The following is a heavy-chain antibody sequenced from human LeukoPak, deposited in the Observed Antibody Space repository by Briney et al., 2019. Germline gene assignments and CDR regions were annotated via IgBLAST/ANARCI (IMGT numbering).Heavy chain of an antibody. Sequence: SETLSLTCTVSGGSISSYYWSWIRQPPGKGLEWFGYIYYSGSTNYNPSLKSRVTISVDTSKNQFSLKLSSVTAADTAVYYCARDALYCSSTSCFNWFDPWGQGTLVTVSS. CDR1: GGSISSYY. D-gene: IGHD2-2*01. V-gene: IGHV4-59*01. CDR3: ARDALYCSSTSCFNWFDP. CDR2: IYYSGST. J-gene: IGHJ5*02.